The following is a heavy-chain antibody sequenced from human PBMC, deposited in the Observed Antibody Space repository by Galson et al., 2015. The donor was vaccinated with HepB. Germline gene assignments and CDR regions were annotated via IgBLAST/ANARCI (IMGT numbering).Heavy chain of an antibody. CDR2: IYSGGST. D-gene: IGHD3-22*01. Sequence: LRLSCAASGFTVSSNYMSWVRQAPGKGLEWVSVIYSGGSTYYADSVKGRFTISRDNSKNTLYLQMNSLRAEDTAVYYCARVRGHYYDSSGYYQTYDDACDMGPRDNGHRLF. CDR1: GFTVSSNY. J-gene: IGHJ3*02. CDR3: ARVRGHYYDSSGYYQTYDDACD. V-gene: IGHV3-66*01.